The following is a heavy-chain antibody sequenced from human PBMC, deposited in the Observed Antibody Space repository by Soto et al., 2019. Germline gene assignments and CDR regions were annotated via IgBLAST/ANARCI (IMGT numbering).Heavy chain of an antibody. CDR1: GFAFSSYA. CDR3: AKVPSDCGGDCYFFFDY. J-gene: IGHJ4*02. CDR2: ISGSGGST. V-gene: IGHV3-23*01. D-gene: IGHD2-21*02. Sequence: PGGSLRLSCAASGFAFSSYAMSWVRQAPGKGLEWVSAISGSGGSTYYADSVKGRFTISRDNSKNTLYPQMNSLRAEDTAVYYCAKVPSDCGGDCYFFFDYWGQGTLVTVSS.